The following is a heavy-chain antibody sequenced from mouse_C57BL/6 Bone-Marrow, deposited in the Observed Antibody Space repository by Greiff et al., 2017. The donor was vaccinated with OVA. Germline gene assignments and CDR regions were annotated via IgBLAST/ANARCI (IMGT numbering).Heavy chain of an antibody. V-gene: IGHV7-1*01. J-gene: IGHJ2*01. Sequence: EVNLVESGGGLVQSGRSLRLSCATSGFTFSDFYMEWVRQAPGKGLEWIAASRNKANDYTTEYSASVKGRFIVSRDTSQSILYLQMNALRAEDTAIYYCARDGGLRGFDYWGQGTTLTVSS. CDR3: ARDGGLRGFDY. CDR1: GFTFSDFY. D-gene: IGHD2-4*01. CDR2: SRNKANDYTT.